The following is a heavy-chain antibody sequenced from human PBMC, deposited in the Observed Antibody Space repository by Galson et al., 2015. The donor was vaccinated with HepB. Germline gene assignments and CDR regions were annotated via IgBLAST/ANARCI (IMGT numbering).Heavy chain of an antibody. V-gene: IGHV3-33*01. CDR1: GFTFSSYG. Sequence: SLRLSCAASGFTFSSYGMHRVRQAPGKGLEWVAVIWYDGSNKYYADSVKGRFTISRDNSKNTLYLQMNSLRAEDTAVYYCARALRYYYMDVWGKGTTVTVSS. CDR2: IWYDGSNK. J-gene: IGHJ6*03. CDR3: ARALRYYYMDV.